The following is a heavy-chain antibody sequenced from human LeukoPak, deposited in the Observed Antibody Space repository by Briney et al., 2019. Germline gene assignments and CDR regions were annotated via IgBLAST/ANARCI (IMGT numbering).Heavy chain of an antibody. CDR1: GFTFSSYA. D-gene: IGHD5-24*01. CDR2: ISYDGSNK. V-gene: IGHV3-30-3*02. J-gene: IGHJ3*02. Sequence: GGSLRLSCAASGFTFSSYAMHWVRQAPGKGLEWVAVISYDGSNKYYADSVKGRFTISRDNSKNTLYLHMNSLRADDTAVYYCVKKRDAFDIWGQGTVVTVSS. CDR3: VKKRDAFDI.